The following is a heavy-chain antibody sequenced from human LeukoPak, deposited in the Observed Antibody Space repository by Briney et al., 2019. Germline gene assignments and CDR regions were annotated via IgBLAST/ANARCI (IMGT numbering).Heavy chain of an antibody. CDR2: ISSSSYI. V-gene: IGHV3-21*01. Sequence: GGSLRLSCAASGFTFSSYSMNWVRQAPGKGLEWVSSISSSSYIYHADSVKGRLTISRDNAKNSLYPQMNSLRAEDTAVYYCARGRLYCGGDCYFDYWGQGTLVTVSS. D-gene: IGHD2-21*02. J-gene: IGHJ4*02. CDR3: ARGRLYCGGDCYFDY. CDR1: GFTFSSYS.